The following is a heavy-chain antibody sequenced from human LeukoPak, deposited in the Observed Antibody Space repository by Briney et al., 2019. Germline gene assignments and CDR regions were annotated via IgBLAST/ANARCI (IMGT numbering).Heavy chain of an antibody. V-gene: IGHV4-59*08. Sequence: SETLSLTCTVSGGSISGYYWNWSRQPPGKGVEWIGNLYYMRGAWYKSSLKSRVTTSVDTSRNEFSLKLSSVTAADTAVYYCATITSQNCSSTSCYDDWFDPWGQGTLVTVSS. CDR1: GGSISGYY. CDR2: LYYMRGA. J-gene: IGHJ5*02. CDR3: ATITSQNCSSTSCYDDWFDP. D-gene: IGHD2-2*01.